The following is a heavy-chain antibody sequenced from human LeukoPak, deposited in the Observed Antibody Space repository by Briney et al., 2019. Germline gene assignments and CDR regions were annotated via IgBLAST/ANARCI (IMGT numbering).Heavy chain of an antibody. Sequence: SETLSLTCTVSGGSISSSSYYWGWIRQPPGKGLEWIGSIYYSGSTYYNPSLKSRVTISVDTSKNQFSLKLNSVTAADTAVYFCTYDSSGYGSMFDYWGQGTLVTVSS. V-gene: IGHV4-39*07. CDR1: GGSISSSSYY. J-gene: IGHJ4*02. CDR2: IYYSGST. CDR3: TYDSSGYGSMFDY. D-gene: IGHD3-22*01.